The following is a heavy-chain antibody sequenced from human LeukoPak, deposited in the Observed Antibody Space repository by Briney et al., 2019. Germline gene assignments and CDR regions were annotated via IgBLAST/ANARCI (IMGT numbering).Heavy chain of an antibody. V-gene: IGHV4-30-2*01. J-gene: IGHJ4*02. D-gene: IGHD4-17*01. CDR2: IYHSGST. Sequence: PSQTLSLTCAVSGGSISSGGYSWSWIRQPPGKGLEWIGYIYHSGSTYYNPSLKSRVTISVDRSKNQFSLKLSSVTAADTAVYYCARARGDGDFDYWGQGTLVTVSS. CDR3: ARARGDGDFDY. CDR1: GGSISSGGYS.